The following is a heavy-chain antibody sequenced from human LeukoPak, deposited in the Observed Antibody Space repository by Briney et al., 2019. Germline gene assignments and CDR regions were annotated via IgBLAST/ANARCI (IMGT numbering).Heavy chain of an antibody. J-gene: IGHJ4*02. D-gene: IGHD4-17*01. CDR3: ARQGDYAVYGH. CDR2: TYYRGLT. V-gene: IGHV4-39*01. CDR1: GGSITNSPYY. Sequence: SETLSLTCSVSGGSITNSPYYWGWIRQPPGKGLEWIGATYYRGLTYYNPSLKSRVTISRDTSKDQLSLKLTSVTAADTAVYYCARQGDYAVYGHWGQGILVTVS.